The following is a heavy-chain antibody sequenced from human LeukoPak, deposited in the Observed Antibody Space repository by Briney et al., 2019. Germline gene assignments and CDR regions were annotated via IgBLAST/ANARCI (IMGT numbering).Heavy chain of an antibody. CDR1: GYTFTSYG. CDR3: ARIRHSYGFHYFDY. Sequence: GASVKVSCKASGYTFTSYGIIWVRQAPGQGLEWMGGIRTYDDNANYAERLQGRVTMTTDTSTSTAYMELRSLRSDDTAVYYCARIRHSYGFHYFDYWGQGTLVTVSS. J-gene: IGHJ4*02. D-gene: IGHD5-18*01. V-gene: IGHV1-18*01. CDR2: IRTYDDNA.